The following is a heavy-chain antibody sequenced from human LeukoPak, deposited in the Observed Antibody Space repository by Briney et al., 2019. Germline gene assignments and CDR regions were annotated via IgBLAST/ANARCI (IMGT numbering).Heavy chain of an antibody. CDR1: GFTFSSYG. CDR3: AKDHGYCSGGSCYSFDY. V-gene: IGHV3-30*18. CDR2: ISYDGSNK. D-gene: IGHD2-15*01. J-gene: IGHJ4*02. Sequence: GGSLRLSCAASGFTFSSYGMHWVRQAPGKGLEWVAVISYDGSNKYYADSVKGRFTISRDNSKNTLYLQMNSLRAEDTAVYYCAKDHGYCSGGSCYSFDYWGQGTLVTVSS.